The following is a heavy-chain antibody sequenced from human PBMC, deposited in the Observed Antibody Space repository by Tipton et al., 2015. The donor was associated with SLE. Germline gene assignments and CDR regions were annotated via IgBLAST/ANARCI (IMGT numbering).Heavy chain of an antibody. D-gene: IGHD3-10*01. CDR3: ARELYGSGSYYNWFDP. CDR2: MNPNSGNT. V-gene: IGHV1-8*03. CDR1: GYTFTSYD. Sequence: QLVQSGAEVMKPGASVKVSCKASGYTFTSYDINWVRQATGQGLEWMGWMNPNSGNTGYAQKFQGRVTITRNTSISTAYMELSSLRSEDTAVYYCARELYGSGSYYNWFDPWGQGTLVTVSS. J-gene: IGHJ5*02.